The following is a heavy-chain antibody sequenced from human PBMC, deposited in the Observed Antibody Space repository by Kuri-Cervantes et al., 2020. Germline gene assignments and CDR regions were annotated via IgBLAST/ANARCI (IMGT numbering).Heavy chain of an antibody. D-gene: IGHD5-18*01. V-gene: IGHV4-34*01. CDR2: INHSGDT. Sequence: ESLKISCAVYGGSFSYHWNWIRQPPGKGLEWIGEINHSGDTNYNPSLKGRVTISVDTSKNQFSLKLSSVTAADTAVYYCARGGGYSYGSYYYYYMDVWGKGTTVTVSS. CDR1: GGSFSYH. J-gene: IGHJ6*03. CDR3: ARGGGYSYGSYYYYYMDV.